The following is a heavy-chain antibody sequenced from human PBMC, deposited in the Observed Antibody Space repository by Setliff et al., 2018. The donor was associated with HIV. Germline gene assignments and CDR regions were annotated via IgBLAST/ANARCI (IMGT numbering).Heavy chain of an antibody. V-gene: IGHV4-59*01. D-gene: IGHD1-7*01. CDR2: IYYTGST. CDR3: ARDQGLELRGDYYYYGMDV. J-gene: IGHJ6*02. Sequence: SETLSLTCTVSGGSISSYYWSWIRQPPGKGLEWIGYIYYTGSTHYNPSLKSRTTMSLDTSRNQVSLKLSSVSAADTAVYYCARDQGLELRGDYYYYGMDVWGQGTTVTVSS. CDR1: GGSISSYY.